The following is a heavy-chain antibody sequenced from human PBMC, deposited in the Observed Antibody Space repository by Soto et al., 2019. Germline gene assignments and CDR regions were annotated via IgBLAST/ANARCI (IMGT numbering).Heavy chain of an antibody. CDR3: ARDRLAARPFYFDY. V-gene: IGHV3-33*01. Sequence: GGSLRLSCAASGFTFSSYGMHWVRQAPGKGLEWVAVIWYDGSNKYYADSVKGRFTISRDNSKNTLYLQMNSLRAEDTAVYYCARDRLAARPFYFDYWGQGTLVTVSS. CDR2: IWYDGSNK. CDR1: GFTFSSYG. D-gene: IGHD6-6*01. J-gene: IGHJ4*02.